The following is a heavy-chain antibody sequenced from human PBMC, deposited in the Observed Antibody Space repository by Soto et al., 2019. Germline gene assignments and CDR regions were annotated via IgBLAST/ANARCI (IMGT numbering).Heavy chain of an antibody. V-gene: IGHV3-48*01. CDR2: ISSSSSTI. CDR3: ARGEGYCSSTSCPRYFDY. Sequence: GGSLRLSCAASGLPFSSYSMNWVRTATGKGLEWVSYISSSSSTIYCADSVKGRFTISRDNARNSLYLQMNSLRAEDTAVYYCARGEGYCSSTSCPRYFDYWGQGTLVTVSS. D-gene: IGHD2-2*01. CDR1: GLPFSSYS. J-gene: IGHJ4*02.